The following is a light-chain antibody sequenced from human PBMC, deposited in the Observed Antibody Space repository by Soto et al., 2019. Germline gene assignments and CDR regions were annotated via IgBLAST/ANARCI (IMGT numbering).Light chain of an antibody. CDR2: GAS. J-gene: IGKJ2*01. V-gene: IGKV3-20*01. Sequence: EIVMTQSPGTLSLSPGERATISCRASQVIGSRYLAWYHQKSGQAPRLLIYGASSRATGIPDRFSGSGSGTDFTLTISSLEHEDFGVYYCQQFGSSIPHTFGQGTKLEIK. CDR3: QQFGSSIPHT. CDR1: QVIGSRY.